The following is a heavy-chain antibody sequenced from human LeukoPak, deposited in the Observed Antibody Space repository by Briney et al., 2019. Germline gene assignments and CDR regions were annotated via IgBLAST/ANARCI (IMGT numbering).Heavy chain of an antibody. CDR1: GGTFSSYG. Sequence: SVKVSCKASGGTFSSYGISWVRQAPGQGLEWMGGIIPIFGTANYAQKFQGRVTITADESTSTAYMELSSLRSEDTAVYYCVRTPPNWGFDYWGQGTLVTVSS. J-gene: IGHJ4*02. CDR2: IIPIFGTA. V-gene: IGHV1-69*13. D-gene: IGHD7-27*01. CDR3: VRTPPNWGFDY.